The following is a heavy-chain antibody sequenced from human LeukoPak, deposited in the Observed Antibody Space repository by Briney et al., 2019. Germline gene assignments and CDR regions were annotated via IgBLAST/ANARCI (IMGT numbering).Heavy chain of an antibody. CDR2: INHSGST. D-gene: IGHD6-13*01. V-gene: IGHV4-34*01. CDR1: GGSFSGYY. Sequence: SETLSPTCAVYGGSFSGYYWSWIRQPPGKGLEWIGEINHSGSTNYNPSPKSRVTISVDTSKNQFSLKLSSVTAADTAVYYCARGRGVYSSSWYYYYYYMDVWGKGTTVTVSS. J-gene: IGHJ6*03. CDR3: ARGRGVYSSSWYYYYYYMDV.